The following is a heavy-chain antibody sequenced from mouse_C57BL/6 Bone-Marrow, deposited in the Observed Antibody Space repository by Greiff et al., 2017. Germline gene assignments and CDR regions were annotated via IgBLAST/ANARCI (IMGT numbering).Heavy chain of an antibody. CDR2: LYPGSGNT. CDR1: GYTFTDYY. D-gene: IGHD1-2*01. J-gene: IGHJ2*01. CDR3: APHYYGFDY. V-gene: IGHV1-76*01. Sequence: SGAELVRPGASVKLSCKASGYTFTDYYINWVKQRPGQGLEWIARLYPGSGNTYYNEKFKGKATLTAEKSSSTAYMQLSSLTSEDSAVYFCAPHYYGFDYWGQGTTLTVSS.